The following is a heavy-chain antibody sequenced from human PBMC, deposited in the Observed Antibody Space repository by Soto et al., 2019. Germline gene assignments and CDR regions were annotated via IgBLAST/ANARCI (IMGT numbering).Heavy chain of an antibody. V-gene: IGHV1-69*10. Sequence: SVKVSCKASGYTFTSYAMHWVRQAPGQRLEWMGWIIPILGIANYAQKFQGRVTITADKSTSTAYMELSSLRSEDTAVYYCAALLQYYYGSGSRNNWFEPWGQGTLVTVSS. J-gene: IGHJ5*02. CDR2: IIPILGIA. CDR3: AALLQYYYGSGSRNNWFEP. CDR1: GYTFTSYA. D-gene: IGHD3-10*01.